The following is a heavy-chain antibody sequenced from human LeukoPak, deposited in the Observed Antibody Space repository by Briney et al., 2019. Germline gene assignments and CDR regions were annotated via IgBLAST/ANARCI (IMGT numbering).Heavy chain of an antibody. CDR2: IGTAGDT. D-gene: IGHD3-22*01. J-gene: IGHJ3*02. V-gene: IGHV3-13*01. Sequence: GGSLRLSCAASGFTFSNYDMHWVRQGTGKGLEWVSGIGTAGDTHYPDSVKGRFTISRENAKNSLYLQMNSLRVGDTAMYYCAGAARYYGSSGAHAFDIWGQGTMVTVS. CDR3: AGAARYYGSSGAHAFDI. CDR1: GFTFSNYD.